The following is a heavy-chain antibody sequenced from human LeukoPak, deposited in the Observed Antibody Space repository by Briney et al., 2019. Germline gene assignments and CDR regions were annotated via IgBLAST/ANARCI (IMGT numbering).Heavy chain of an antibody. CDR2: ISGYSGDT. D-gene: IGHD1-26*01. CDR1: GYRFYSYG. Sequence: GASVKVSCKASGYRFYSYGISWVRQAPGQGLEWMGWISGYSGDTKYAQNLEGRVTLTTDTSTSTTYMELRSLTSDDTAVYFCARDVSGGASTGHFYWGQGTLVTVSS. J-gene: IGHJ4*02. CDR3: ARDVSGGASTGHFY. V-gene: IGHV1-18*01.